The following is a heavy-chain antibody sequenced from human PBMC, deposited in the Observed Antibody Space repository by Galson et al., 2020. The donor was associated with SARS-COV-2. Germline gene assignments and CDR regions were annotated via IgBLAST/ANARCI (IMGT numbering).Heavy chain of an antibody. CDR1: GFTFSEDW. CDR2: IKRESDGGPT. CDR3: TTDRFNYGGKWGNFDY. V-gene: IGHV3-15*01. J-gene: IGHJ4*02. D-gene: IGHD4-17*01. Sequence: GGSLRLSCAASGFTFSEDWMSWVRQAPGKGLEWVGRIKRESDGGPTDYAAPVKGRFTISRDDSKKTLYLQMDSLKTEDTAVYYCTTDRFNYGGKWGNFDYWGQGTLVFVSS.